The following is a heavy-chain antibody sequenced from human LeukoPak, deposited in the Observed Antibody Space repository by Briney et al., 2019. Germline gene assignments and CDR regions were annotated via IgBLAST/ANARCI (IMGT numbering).Heavy chain of an antibody. CDR3: ARHYASGTDYNPLGY. V-gene: IGHV5-51*01. J-gene: IGHJ4*02. CDR1: GHSFTTNW. CDR2: IYPGDSDT. D-gene: IGHD3-16*01. Sequence: GESLQISCQGSGHSFTTNWIAWVRQMPRKGLEWMGTIYPGDSDTRYSPSFRGQVTISADKSISTTYLQWSSLKASDTAMYYCARHYASGTDYNPLGYWGQGTLVTVSS.